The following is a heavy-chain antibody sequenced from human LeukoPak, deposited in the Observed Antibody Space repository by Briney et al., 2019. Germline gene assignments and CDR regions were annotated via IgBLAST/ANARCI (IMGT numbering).Heavy chain of an antibody. D-gene: IGHD3-22*01. Sequence: SETLSLTCAVYGGSFSGYYWSWIRQPPGKGLEWIGEINHSGSTNYNPSLKSRVTISVDTSKNQFSLKLSSVTAADTAVYYCARQGGYDTAFDIWGQGTMVTVSS. CDR1: GGSFSGYY. J-gene: IGHJ3*02. CDR2: INHSGST. CDR3: ARQGGYDTAFDI. V-gene: IGHV4-34*01.